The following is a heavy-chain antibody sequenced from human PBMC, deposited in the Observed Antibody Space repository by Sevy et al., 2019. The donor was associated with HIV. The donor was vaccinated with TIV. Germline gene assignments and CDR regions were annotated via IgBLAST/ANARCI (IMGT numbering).Heavy chain of an antibody. CDR3: ARDLGGSSWGGYGMDV. V-gene: IGHV3-30-3*01. CDR2: ISHDGSNK. CDR1: GFTFRSYA. J-gene: IGHJ6*02. Sequence: GGSLRLSCATSGFTFRSYAMHWVRQAPGKGLEWVAVISHDGSNKYYADSVKGRFTISRDNSKNTLYLQMNSLRPEDTAVYYCARDLGGSSWGGYGMDVWGQGTTVTVSS. D-gene: IGHD6-13*01.